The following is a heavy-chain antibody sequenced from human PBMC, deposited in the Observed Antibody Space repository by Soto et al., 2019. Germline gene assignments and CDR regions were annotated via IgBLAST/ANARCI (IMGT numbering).Heavy chain of an antibody. CDR2: ISAYNGNT. CDR1: GYTFTSYG. J-gene: IGHJ6*02. CDR3: ARAHNWKKLKFLIDYYYYGMDV. V-gene: IGHV1-18*04. Sequence: ASVKVSCKSSGYTFTSYGISWVRQAPGQGLEWMGWISAYNGNTNYAQKLQGRVTMTTDTSTSTAYMELRSLRSDDTAVYYCARAHNWKKLKFLIDYYYYGMDVWGQGTTVTVSS. D-gene: IGHD1-20*01.